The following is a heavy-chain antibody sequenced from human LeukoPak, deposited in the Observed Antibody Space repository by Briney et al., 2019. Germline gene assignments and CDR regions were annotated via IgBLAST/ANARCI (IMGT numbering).Heavy chain of an antibody. CDR1: GGSISSYY. CDR3: ARGRPSYYASSRDAFDI. Sequence: SETLSLTCTVSGGSISSYYWSWIRQPAGKGLEWIGRIYTSGSTNYNPSLKSRVTMSVDTSKNQFSLKLSSVTAADTAVYYCARGRPSYYASSRDAFDIWGQGTMVTVSS. J-gene: IGHJ3*02. V-gene: IGHV4-4*07. D-gene: IGHD3-22*01. CDR2: IYTSGST.